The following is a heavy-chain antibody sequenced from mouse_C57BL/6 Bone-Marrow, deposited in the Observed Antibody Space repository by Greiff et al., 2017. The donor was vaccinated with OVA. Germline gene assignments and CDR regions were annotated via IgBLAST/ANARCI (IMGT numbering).Heavy chain of an antibody. Sequence: DVQLQQSGAELARPGASVKLSCTASGFNFKDDYMHWVKQRPEQGLEWIGWIDPENGDTEYASKFQGKATITADPSSNTAYLQLSTLTSQDTAVYYCTTWIPPYYFDFWGQGTTLTVSS. CDR2: IDPENGDT. CDR1: GFNFKDDY. D-gene: IGHD5-1-1*01. V-gene: IGHV14-4*01. CDR3: TTWIPPYYFDF. J-gene: IGHJ2*01.